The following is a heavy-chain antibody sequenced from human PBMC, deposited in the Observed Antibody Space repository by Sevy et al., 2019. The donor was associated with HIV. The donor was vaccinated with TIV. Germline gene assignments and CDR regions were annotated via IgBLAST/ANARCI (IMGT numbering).Heavy chain of an antibody. J-gene: IGHJ6*03. Sequence: SETLSLTCTVSGGSISNDNYYWSWMRQPAGKGLEWIGRIYTSGSTNFTPSLKTRVTISIDTSKNQFSLKLSSVTAADTAVYFCARDLGSYDILTGKYYYYMDVGGKGTTVTVSS. V-gene: IGHV4-61*02. CDR3: ARDLGSYDILTGKYYYYMDV. D-gene: IGHD3-9*01. CDR1: GGSISNDNYY. CDR2: IYTSGST.